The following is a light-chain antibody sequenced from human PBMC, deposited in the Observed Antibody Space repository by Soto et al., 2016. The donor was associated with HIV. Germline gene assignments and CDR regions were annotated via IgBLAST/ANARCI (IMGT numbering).Light chain of an antibody. CDR3: QQYNSYSASH. Sequence: DIQMTQSPSTLSASVGDRVTLTCRASQSITDRLAWYQQKPGKAPKILISKASSLQSGVPSRFSGSGSGTEFTLTISSLQPDDFATYYCQQYNSYSASHFGGGTKVEIK. V-gene: IGKV1-5*03. CDR1: QSITDR. J-gene: IGKJ4*01. CDR2: KAS.